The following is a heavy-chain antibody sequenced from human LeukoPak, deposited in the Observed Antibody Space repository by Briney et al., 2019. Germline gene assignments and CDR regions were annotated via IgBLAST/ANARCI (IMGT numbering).Heavy chain of an antibody. J-gene: IGHJ4*02. V-gene: IGHV3-49*04. CDR1: GFTFGDYA. Sequence: GGSLRLSCTASGFTFGDYAMSWVRQAPGKGLEWVGFIRSKAYGGTTEYAASAKGRFTISRDDSKSIAYLQMNSLKTEDTAVYYCTRDGSRIAAAGTLDYWGQGTLVTVSS. D-gene: IGHD6-13*01. CDR3: TRDGSRIAAAGTLDY. CDR2: IRSKAYGGTT.